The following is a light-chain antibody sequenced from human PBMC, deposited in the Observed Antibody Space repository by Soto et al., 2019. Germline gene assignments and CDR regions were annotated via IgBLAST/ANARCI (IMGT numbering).Light chain of an antibody. CDR3: QQYGCSLLFT. Sequence: EIVLTQSPGTLSLSPGERATLSCRASQSVNSNYLAWYQQKPGQVPRPLIYGESIRAAGVPDRLSGSGSGTDFTHPISGLEPENSVVYYGQQYGCSLLFTFGPGTNVDIK. CDR2: GES. V-gene: IGKV3-20*01. CDR1: QSVNSNY. J-gene: IGKJ3*01.